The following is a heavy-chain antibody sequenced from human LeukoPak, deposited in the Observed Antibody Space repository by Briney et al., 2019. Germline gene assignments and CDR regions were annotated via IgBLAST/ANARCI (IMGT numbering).Heavy chain of an antibody. CDR2: IKQEGSEE. D-gene: IGHD6-19*01. J-gene: IGHJ4*02. V-gene: IGHV3-7*03. Sequence: TGGSLRLACAASGFTFGSYGMSWVRQAPGKGLEWVANIKQEGSEEYYVDSVKGRFTISRDNSKNTLYLQMNSPRAEDTAVYYCARDGYSSGWYYFDYWGQGTLVTVSS. CDR1: GFTFGSYG. CDR3: ARDGYSSGWYYFDY.